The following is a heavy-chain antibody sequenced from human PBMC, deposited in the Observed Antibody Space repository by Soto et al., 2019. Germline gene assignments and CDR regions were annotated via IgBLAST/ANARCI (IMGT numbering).Heavy chain of an antibody. CDR1: GFTFSSYG. Sequence: QVQLVESGGGVVQPGRSLRLSCAASGFTFSSYGMHWVRQAPGKGLEWVAVIWYDGSNKYYADSVKGRFTISRDNSKNTLYLQMNSLRAEDTAVYYCAREVAPYYYSSGMDVWGQGTTVTVSS. V-gene: IGHV3-33*01. D-gene: IGHD2-15*01. J-gene: IGHJ6*02. CDR2: IWYDGSNK. CDR3: AREVAPYYYSSGMDV.